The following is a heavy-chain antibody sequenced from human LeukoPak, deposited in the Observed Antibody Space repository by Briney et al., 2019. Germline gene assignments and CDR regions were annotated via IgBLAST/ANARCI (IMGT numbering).Heavy chain of an antibody. J-gene: IGHJ6*02. CDR1: GSPFSAYA. V-gene: IGHV3-23*01. Sequence: GGSLRLSCAASGSPFSAYAMPWVRQPPGRGLGWVSAISGRGSSTFYADSVKGRFTISRDNSKNTLYLQMNSLRAEDTAIYYCAKTSGSGNYYYYYYGMDVWGQGTTVTVSS. CDR3: AKTSGSGNYYYYYYGMDV. CDR2: ISGRGSST. D-gene: IGHD3-10*01.